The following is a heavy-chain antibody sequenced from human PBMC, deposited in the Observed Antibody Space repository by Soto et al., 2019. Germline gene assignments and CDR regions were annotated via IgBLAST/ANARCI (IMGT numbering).Heavy chain of an antibody. CDR1: GLRFSSYG. CDR3: ARELLYGSGSRDFHYYGMDV. V-gene: IGHV3-33*01. Sequence: QVQLVESGGGVVQPGGSLRLSCAASGLRFSSYGIHWVRQAPGKGLQWVAVIWFDGSKQYYADSVKGRFNISRDNSKNTVYLQMNCLRADHTAVYYCARELLYGSGSRDFHYYGMDVWGQGTTVTVSS. J-gene: IGHJ6*02. CDR2: IWFDGSKQ. D-gene: IGHD3-10*01.